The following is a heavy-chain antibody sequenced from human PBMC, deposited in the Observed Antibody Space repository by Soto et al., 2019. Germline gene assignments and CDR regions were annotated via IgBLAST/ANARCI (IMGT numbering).Heavy chain of an antibody. D-gene: IGHD2-2*01. CDR1: GFTFDDYA. Sequence: EVQLVESGGGLVQPGRSLRLSCAASGFTFDDYAMHWVRQAPGKGLEWVSGISWNSGSIGYADSVKGRFTISRGNAKNSLYLQMNSLRAEDTALYYCARAGVPAATNYYYYYYMDVWGKGTTVTVSS. CDR3: ARAGVPAATNYYYYYYMDV. J-gene: IGHJ6*03. CDR2: ISWNSGSI. V-gene: IGHV3-9*01.